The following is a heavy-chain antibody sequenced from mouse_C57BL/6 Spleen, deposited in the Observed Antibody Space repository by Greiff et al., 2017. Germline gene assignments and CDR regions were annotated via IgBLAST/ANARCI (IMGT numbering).Heavy chain of an antibody. Sequence: EVQLQESGPELVKPGASVKISCKASGYSFTDYNMNWVKQSNGKSLEWIGVINPNYGTTSYNQKFKCKATLTVDQSSSTAYMQLNSLTSEDSAVYYWARPSYGSSPAWFAYWGQGTLVTVSA. CDR3: ARPSYGSSPAWFAY. V-gene: IGHV1-39*01. CDR2: INPNYGTT. J-gene: IGHJ3*01. D-gene: IGHD1-1*01. CDR1: GYSFTDYN.